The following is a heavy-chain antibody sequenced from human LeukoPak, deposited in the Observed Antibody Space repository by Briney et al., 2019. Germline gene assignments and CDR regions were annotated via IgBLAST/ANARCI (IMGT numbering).Heavy chain of an antibody. CDR2: IESNADGGTT. CDR3: ITPPLAAAGTVYMDV. V-gene: IGHV3-15*04. CDR1: GFTFSKAW. Sequence: GGSLRLSCAASGFTFSKAWMTWVRQAPGKGLEWIGRIESNADGGTTDYAAPVKGGFSISRDDSENTLYLQMNSLKTEDTAIYYCITPPLAAAGTVYMDVWGKGTTVTVSS. D-gene: IGHD6-13*01. J-gene: IGHJ6*04.